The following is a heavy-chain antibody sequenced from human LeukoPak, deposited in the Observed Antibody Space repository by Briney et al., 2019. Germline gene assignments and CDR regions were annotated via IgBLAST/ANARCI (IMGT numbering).Heavy chain of an antibody. CDR1: GYPFSNFG. Sequence: ASGKVSCKASGYPFSNFGMNWVRQAPGQGLEWMGWISGNNDNPNYGQKFQGRFTLTTDSSTSTAYMELRNLRSDDTAVYYCARDGTSTDDYWGQGTLVTVSS. CDR2: ISGNNDNP. V-gene: IGHV1-18*01. CDR3: ARDGTSTDDY. D-gene: IGHD2-2*01. J-gene: IGHJ4*02.